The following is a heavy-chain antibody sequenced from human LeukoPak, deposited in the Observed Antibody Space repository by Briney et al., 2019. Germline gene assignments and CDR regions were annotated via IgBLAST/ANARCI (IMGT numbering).Heavy chain of an antibody. Sequence: ASVKVSCKASGYTFTGYYMHWVRQAPGQGLEWMGWIDPNSGGTNYAQKFQGRVTMTRDTSISTAYMELSRLRSDDTAVYYCAREYCSSTSCSWFDPWGQGTLVTVSS. J-gene: IGHJ5*02. D-gene: IGHD2-2*01. CDR3: AREYCSSTSCSWFDP. CDR2: IDPNSGGT. V-gene: IGHV1-2*02. CDR1: GYTFTGYY.